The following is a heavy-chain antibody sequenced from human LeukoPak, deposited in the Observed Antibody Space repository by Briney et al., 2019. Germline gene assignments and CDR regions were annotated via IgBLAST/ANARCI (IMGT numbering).Heavy chain of an antibody. CDR2: INPNSGGT. V-gene: IGHV1-2*02. CDR3: ATALLYYYDSSGYNFDY. D-gene: IGHD3-22*01. CDR1: GYTFTGYY. Sequence: ASVKVSCKASGYTFTGYYMHWVRRAPGQGLEWMGWINPNSGGTNYAQKFQGRVTMTRDTSISTAYMELSRLRSEDTAVYYCATALLYYYDSSGYNFDYWGQGTLVTVSS. J-gene: IGHJ4*02.